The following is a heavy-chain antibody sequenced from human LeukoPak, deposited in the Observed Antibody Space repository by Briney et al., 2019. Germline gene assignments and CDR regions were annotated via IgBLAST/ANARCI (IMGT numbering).Heavy chain of an antibody. J-gene: IGHJ3*02. CDR2: FDPEDGET. Sequence: ASVKVSCKVSGYTLTELSMHWVRQAPGKGLECMGGFDPEDGETIYAQKFQGRVTMTEDTSTDTAYMELSSLRSEDTAVYYCARSQGYCSGGSCYWKDAFDIWGQGTMVTVSS. D-gene: IGHD2-15*01. CDR1: GYTLTELS. V-gene: IGHV1-24*01. CDR3: ARSQGYCSGGSCYWKDAFDI.